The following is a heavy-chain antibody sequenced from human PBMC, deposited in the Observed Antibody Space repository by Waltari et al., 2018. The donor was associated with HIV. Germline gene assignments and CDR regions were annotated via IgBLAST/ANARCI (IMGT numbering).Heavy chain of an antibody. J-gene: IGHJ2*01. CDR1: GGSITSGTYY. V-gene: IGHV4-61*02. D-gene: IGHD3-9*01. CDR2: GYISGST. CDR3: ARGLDILTAHYHWYLDL. Sequence: QVQLQESGPGLVKPSQTLSLPGTVSGGSITSGTYYWTWIRQPAGKGLEWVGRGYISGSTNYNPSLRSRVTISVDTSKNQFSLKLTSVTAADTAVYYCARGLDILTAHYHWYLDLWGRGTLVTVSS.